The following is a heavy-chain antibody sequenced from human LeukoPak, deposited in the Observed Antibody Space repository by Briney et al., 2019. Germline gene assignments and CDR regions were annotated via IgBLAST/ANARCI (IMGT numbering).Heavy chain of an antibody. CDR3: VTDPPNSGWAFWS. J-gene: IGHJ5*02. V-gene: IGHV3-33*01. D-gene: IGHD6-19*01. CDR2: IWRGGNYK. Sequence: GGSLRLSCSASGFTFETHAMHWVRQAPGKGLEWVAMIWRGGNYKFYADSVKGRISISRDDSRRVMYLQMYSLRGEDAAVYYCVTDPPNSGWAFWSWGQGALVTVSS. CDR1: GFTFETHA.